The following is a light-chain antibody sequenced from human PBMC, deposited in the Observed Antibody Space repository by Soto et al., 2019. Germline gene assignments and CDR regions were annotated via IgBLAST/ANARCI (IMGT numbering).Light chain of an antibody. CDR2: DAS. V-gene: IGKV1-17*01. CDR3: LQHYSYPWT. CDR1: QGIRID. J-gene: IGKJ1*01. Sequence: DIQMTQSPSSLSASVGDRVTITVGASQGIRIDLGWYQQKPGKAPKRLIYDASNLQSGVPSRFSGSGSGTEFTLTISSLQPEDFATYSCLQHYSYPWTFGQGTKVDIK.